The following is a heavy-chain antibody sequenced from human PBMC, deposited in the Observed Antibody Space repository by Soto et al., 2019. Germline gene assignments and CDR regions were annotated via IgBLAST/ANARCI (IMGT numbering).Heavy chain of an antibody. CDR1: GFTFDDYA. CDR3: AKDMNVAVAGPNYYYYGMDV. Sequence: EVQLVESGGGLVQPGRSLRLSCAASGFTFDDYAMHWVRQAPGKGLEWVSGISWDSGSIDYADSVKGRFTISRDNAKNSLYLQMNSLRAEDTALYYCAKDMNVAVAGPNYYYYGMDVWGQGTTVTVSS. J-gene: IGHJ6*02. D-gene: IGHD6-19*01. V-gene: IGHV3-9*01. CDR2: ISWDSGSI.